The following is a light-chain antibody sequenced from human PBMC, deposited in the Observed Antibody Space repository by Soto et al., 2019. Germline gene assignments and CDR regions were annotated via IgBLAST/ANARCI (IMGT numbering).Light chain of an antibody. Sequence: EIVLTQCPATLSLSPGERATLSCRASQSVSSSYLAWYQQKPGQAPRLLIYGASSRATDIPDRFSGSGSGTDFTLTISRLEPEDFAVYYCQQYGSSPPTFGPGTKVDIK. CDR3: QQYGSSPPT. CDR2: GAS. J-gene: IGKJ3*01. V-gene: IGKV3-20*01. CDR1: QSVSSSY.